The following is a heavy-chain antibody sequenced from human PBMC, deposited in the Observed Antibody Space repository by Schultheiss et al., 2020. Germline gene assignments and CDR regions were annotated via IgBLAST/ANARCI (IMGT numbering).Heavy chain of an antibody. J-gene: IGHJ4*02. CDR2: IWYDGSNK. Sequence: GGSLRLSCAASGFTFSSYAMSWVRQAPGKGLEWVAVIWYDGSNKYYADSVKGRFTISRDNSKNTLYLQMNSLRAEDTAVYYCARRGWQRYFDYWGQGTLVTVSS. CDR3: ARRGWQRYFDY. CDR1: GFTFSSYA. D-gene: IGHD6-25*01. V-gene: IGHV3-33*08.